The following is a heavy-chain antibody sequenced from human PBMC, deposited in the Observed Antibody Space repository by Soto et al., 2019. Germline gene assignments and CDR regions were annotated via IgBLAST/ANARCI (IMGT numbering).Heavy chain of an antibody. J-gene: IGHJ5*02. Sequence: ASVKVSCKASGGTFSSYTISWVRQAPGQGLEWMGRIIPILGIANYAQKFQGRVTITADKSTSTAYMELSILRSEDTAVYYCARVIAVAGIYNWFDPWGQGTLVTVSS. D-gene: IGHD6-19*01. V-gene: IGHV1-69*02. CDR1: GGTFSSYT. CDR3: ARVIAVAGIYNWFDP. CDR2: IIPILGIA.